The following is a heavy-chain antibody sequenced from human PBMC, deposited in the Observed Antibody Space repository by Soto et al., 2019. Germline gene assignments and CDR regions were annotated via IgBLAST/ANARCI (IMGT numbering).Heavy chain of an antibody. D-gene: IGHD6-13*01. V-gene: IGHV4-31*03. CDR3: ARRAAAGWVDAFDI. Sequence: SETLSLTCTVSGGSISSGGYYWSWIRQHPGKGLEWIGYIYYSGSTYYNPSLKSRVTISVDTSKNQFSLKLSSVTAADTAVYYCARRAAAGWVDAFDIWGQGTMVTVSS. J-gene: IGHJ3*02. CDR1: GGSISSGGYY. CDR2: IYYSGST.